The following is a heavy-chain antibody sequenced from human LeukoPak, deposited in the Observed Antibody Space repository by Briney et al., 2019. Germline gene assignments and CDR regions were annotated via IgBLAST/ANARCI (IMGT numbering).Heavy chain of an antibody. Sequence: SETLSLTCTVSGDSFSRYHWSWIRQPPGKGREWIGDIYYSGSTNYNPSRKSRVTISVDTSKNQYSLKLSSMTAADTAVYYCAIIGSGYSYGFFDYWGEGALVTVSS. V-gene: IGHV4-59*01. D-gene: IGHD5-18*01. CDR2: IYYSGST. CDR3: AIIGSGYSYGFFDY. CDR1: GDSFSRYH. J-gene: IGHJ4*02.